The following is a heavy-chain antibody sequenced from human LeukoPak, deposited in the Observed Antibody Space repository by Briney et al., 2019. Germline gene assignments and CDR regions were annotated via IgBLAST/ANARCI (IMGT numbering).Heavy chain of an antibody. V-gene: IGHV1-8*01. CDR3: ARGREIVVVPAASLNDF. CDR2: MNPNTGDT. CDR1: GYSFTNYD. Sequence: VSVKVSCKASGYSFTNYDINWVRQATGQGLEWMGYMNPNTGDTGYAQKFQGRVTMTRDTSISTAYMELTSLGSEDTAVYYCARGREIVVVPAASLNDFWGQGTLVTVSS. D-gene: IGHD2-2*01. J-gene: IGHJ4*02.